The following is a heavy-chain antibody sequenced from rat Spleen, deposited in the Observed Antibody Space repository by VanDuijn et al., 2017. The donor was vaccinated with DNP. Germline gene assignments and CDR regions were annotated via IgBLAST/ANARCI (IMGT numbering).Heavy chain of an antibody. V-gene: IGHV5-31*01. Sequence: EVQLVESGGGLVQPGNSLKLSCVVSGFTFNDCWMTWIRQDLGKGLEWVASITNAGCHTYYPDSVKGRVTISRDNAKSTLYLQMNSLRSEDTATYYCARHTPSLDYWGQGVMVTVSS. CDR1: GFTFNDCW. CDR2: ITNAGCHT. CDR3: ARHTPSLDY. D-gene: IGHD1-4*01. J-gene: IGHJ2*01.